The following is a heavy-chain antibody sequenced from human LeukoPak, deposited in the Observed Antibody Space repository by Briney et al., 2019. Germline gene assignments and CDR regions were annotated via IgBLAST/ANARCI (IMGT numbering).Heavy chain of an antibody. CDR1: GYTFTAYY. J-gene: IGHJ4*02. V-gene: IGHV1-2*02. CDR2: INPNSGDT. Sequence: ASVEVSCETSGYTFTAYYLYWVRQAPGQGLEWMGWINPNSGDTHFAQKFQGRVTMTRDTSIGTAYMEPSRLTSGDTAVYYCAKDNSVAGDFDYWGQGTLVTVSS. CDR3: AKDNSVAGDFDY. D-gene: IGHD6-19*01.